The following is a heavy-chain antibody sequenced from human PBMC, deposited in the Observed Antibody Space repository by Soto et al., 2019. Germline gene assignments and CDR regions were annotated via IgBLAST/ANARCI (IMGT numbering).Heavy chain of an antibody. V-gene: IGHV3-30*18. D-gene: IGHD4-4*01. CDR3: AKDPGDYSNY. CDR1: GFTFSSYG. CDR2: ISYDGSNK. Sequence: QVQLVESGGGVVQPGRSLRLSCAASGFTFSSYGMHWVRQAPGKGLEWVAVISYDGSNKYYADSVKGRFTISRDNSKNTLYLQMNSLRAEDTAVYYCAKDPGDYSNYWGQGTLVTVSS. J-gene: IGHJ4*02.